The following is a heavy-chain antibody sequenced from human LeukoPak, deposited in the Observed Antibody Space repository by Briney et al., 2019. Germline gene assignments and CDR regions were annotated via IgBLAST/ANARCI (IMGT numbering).Heavy chain of an antibody. CDR3: AKAYHYGDYYYFMDV. J-gene: IGHJ6*03. V-gene: IGHV3-23*01. CDR1: GFTFSSYG. Sequence: PGGSLRLSCAASGFTFSSYGMSWVRQAPGKGLEWVSGISNSGGSTYYADSVKGRFTISRDNSKNTLYLQMNSLRAEDTALYYCAKAYHYGDYYYFMDVWGKGTTVIISS. CDR2: ISNSGGST. D-gene: IGHD4-17*01.